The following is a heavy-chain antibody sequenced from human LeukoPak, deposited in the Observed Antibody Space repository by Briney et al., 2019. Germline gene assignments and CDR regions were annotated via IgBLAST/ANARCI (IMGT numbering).Heavy chain of an antibody. J-gene: IGHJ4*02. CDR2: IYSDNT. Sequence: GGSLRLSCTVSGFTVSSNSMSWVRQAPGKGLEWVSFIYSDNTHYSDSVKGRFTISRDNSKNTLYLQMNSLRAEDTAVYYCARVVRSWYYFDYWGQGTLVTVSS. CDR3: ARVVRSWYYFDY. CDR1: GFTVSSNS. V-gene: IGHV3-53*01. D-gene: IGHD6-13*01.